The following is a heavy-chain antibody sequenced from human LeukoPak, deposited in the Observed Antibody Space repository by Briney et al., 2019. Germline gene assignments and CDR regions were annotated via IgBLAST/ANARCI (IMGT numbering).Heavy chain of an antibody. CDR3: ARGVEPLAANTLAY. D-gene: IGHD1-14*01. CDR1: GFTVITND. Sequence: GESLRLSCAASGFTVITNDMTWVRQAQGKGLEWVSVLYSDGNTKYADSVQGRFTISRDNSKNTLYLEMNSLSPDDTAVYYCARGVEPLAANTLAYWGQGTLVTVSS. V-gene: IGHV3-53*01. J-gene: IGHJ4*02. CDR2: LYSDGNT.